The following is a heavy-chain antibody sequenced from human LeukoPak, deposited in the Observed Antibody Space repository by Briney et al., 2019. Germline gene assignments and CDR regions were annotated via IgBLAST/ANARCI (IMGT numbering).Heavy chain of an antibody. CDR3: VREGLDN. J-gene: IGHJ4*02. CDR2: ISAYNGNT. V-gene: IGHV1-18*01. CDR1: GYTFTSYG. Sequence: ASVKVSCKASGYTFTSYGISWVRQAPGQGLEWMGWISAYNGNTNYAQKFQGRITITMSTSISTVYMELSSLTSEDTAAYYCVREGLDNWGQGTLVTVSS.